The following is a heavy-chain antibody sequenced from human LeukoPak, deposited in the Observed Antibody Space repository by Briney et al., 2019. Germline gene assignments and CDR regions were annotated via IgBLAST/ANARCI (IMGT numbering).Heavy chain of an antibody. V-gene: IGHV4-59*08. D-gene: IGHD2-15*01. CDR1: GGSISSYC. CDR2: IYYSGST. Sequence: SETLSLTCTVSGGSISSYCWGWIRQPPGKGLEWIGYIYYSGSTNYNPSLKSRVTISVDTSKNQFSLKLNSVTAADTAVYYCARYCSGGSCLFDSWGQGTLVTVSS. J-gene: IGHJ4*02. CDR3: ARYCSGGSCLFDS.